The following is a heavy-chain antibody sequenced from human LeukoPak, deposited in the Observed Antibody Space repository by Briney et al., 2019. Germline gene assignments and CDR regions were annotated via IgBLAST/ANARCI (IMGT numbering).Heavy chain of an antibody. J-gene: IGHJ2*01. CDR3: AGGNYGDYWYFDL. CDR2: ISWNSGTI. V-gene: IGHV3-9*01. D-gene: IGHD4-17*01. CDR1: GLTFDDYA. Sequence: GGSLRLSCAASGLTFDDYAMHWVRQAPGKGLEWVSGISWNSGTIGYADSVKGRFTTSRDNAKNSLCPQMNSLRAEDTALYYCAGGNYGDYWYFDLWGRGTLVTVPS.